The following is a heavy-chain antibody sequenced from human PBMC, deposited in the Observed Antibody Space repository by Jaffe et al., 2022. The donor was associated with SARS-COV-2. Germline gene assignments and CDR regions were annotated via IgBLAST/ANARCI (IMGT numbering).Heavy chain of an antibody. CDR3: AKDWGSRGWYSGFDY. J-gene: IGHJ4*02. CDR2: ISDNGDST. CDR1: GFTFSSYA. V-gene: IGHV3-23*01. Sequence: EVQLLESGGGLVQPGGSLRLSCAASGFTFSSYAMSWVRQAPGKGLEWVSAISDNGDSTYYADSVKGRFTISRDNSKSTLYLQMNSLRADDTALYYCAKDWGSRGWYSGFDYWGQGTLVTVSS. D-gene: IGHD6-19*01.